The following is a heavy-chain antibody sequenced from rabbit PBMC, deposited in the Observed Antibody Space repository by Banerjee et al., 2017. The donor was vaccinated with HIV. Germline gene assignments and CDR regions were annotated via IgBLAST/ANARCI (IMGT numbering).Heavy chain of an antibody. V-gene: IGHV1S7*01. CDR2: IDPGFGST. CDR3: ARGDDDYPTYFNL. Sequence: QLVESGGGLVQPGGSLKLSCKASGLDFSSYSMSWVRQAPGKGLEWIGYIDPGFGSTYYASWVNGRFTISSHNAQNTLYLQLNSLTVADTATYFCARGDDDYPTYFNLWGPGTLVTVS. D-gene: IGHD2-1*01. J-gene: IGHJ4*01. CDR1: GLDFSSYS.